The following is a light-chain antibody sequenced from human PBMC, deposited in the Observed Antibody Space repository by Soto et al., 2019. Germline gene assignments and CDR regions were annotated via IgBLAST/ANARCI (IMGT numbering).Light chain of an antibody. CDR1: SSDVGSYDS. CDR3: SSYTSSNTVV. CDR2: EVS. V-gene: IGLV2-18*02. Sequence: QSALTQPPSVSGSPGQSVTISCTGSSSDVGSYDSVSWYQQPPGTAPKLLMNEVSNRPSGVPDRFSGSKSGNTASLTISGLQPEDEAHYYCSSYTSSNTVVFGGGTKVTVL. J-gene: IGLJ2*01.